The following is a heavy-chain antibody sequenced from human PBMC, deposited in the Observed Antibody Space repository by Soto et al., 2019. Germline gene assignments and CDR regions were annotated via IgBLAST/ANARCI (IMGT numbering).Heavy chain of an antibody. CDR1: GYTFTSYA. V-gene: IGHV1-18*01. J-gene: IGHJ4*02. CDR2: ISAYNGNT. Sequence: QVQLVQSGAEVKKPGASVKVSCKASGYTFTSYAISWVRQAPGQGLEWMRWISAYNGNTNYAQKLHGRVTMTTDTSTSTAYMELRSLTSDVPAVYYCARDTPLTDYWGQRTQVLVSS. CDR3: ARDTPLTDY.